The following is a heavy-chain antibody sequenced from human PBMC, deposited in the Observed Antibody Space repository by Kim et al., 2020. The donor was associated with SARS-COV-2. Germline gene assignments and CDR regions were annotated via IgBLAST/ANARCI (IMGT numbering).Heavy chain of an antibody. CDR3: ARGNYFQSISLSDYYNGMDV. Sequence: GGSLRLSCAASGLTFDESAMNWVRQAPGKGLAWVAVISYDGRNEEYADSVKGRFTISRDNSKSTLYLQMNSLRAEDTAVYFCARGNYFQSISLSDYYNGMDVWGQGTTVTVSS. CDR2: ISYDGRNE. CDR1: GLTFDESA. D-gene: IGHD3-10*01. V-gene: IGHV3-30-3*01. J-gene: IGHJ6*02.